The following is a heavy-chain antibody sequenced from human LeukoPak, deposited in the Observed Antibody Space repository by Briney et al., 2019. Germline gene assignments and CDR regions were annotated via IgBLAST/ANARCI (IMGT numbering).Heavy chain of an antibody. CDR3: ARGGNYGDYDGYFDY. D-gene: IGHD4-17*01. CDR1: GGSISSYY. J-gene: IGHJ4*02. CDR2: IYYSGST. Sequence: SETLSLTCTVSGGSISSYYWSWIRQPPGKGLEWIGYIYYSGSTNYNPSLRSRVTILVDTSKNQFSLKLSSVTAADTAVYYCARGGNYGDYDGYFDYWGQGTLVTVSS. V-gene: IGHV4-59*08.